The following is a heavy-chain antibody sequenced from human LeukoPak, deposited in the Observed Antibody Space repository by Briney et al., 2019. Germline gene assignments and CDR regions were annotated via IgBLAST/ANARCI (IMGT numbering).Heavy chain of an antibody. Sequence: SETLSLTCTVSGGSISSSSYYWGWIRPPPGKGLEWIGSIYYSGSTYYNPSLKSRVTISVDTSKNQFSLKLSSVTAADTAVYYCARGAWFDPWGQGTLVSVYS. V-gene: IGHV4-39*01. J-gene: IGHJ5*02. CDR1: GGSISSSSYY. CDR2: IYYSGST. CDR3: ARGAWFDP.